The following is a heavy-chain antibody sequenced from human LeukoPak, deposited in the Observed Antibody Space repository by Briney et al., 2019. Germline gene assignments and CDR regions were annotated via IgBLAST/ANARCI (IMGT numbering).Heavy chain of an antibody. V-gene: IGHV3-15*07. CDR1: GFTFSNAW. D-gene: IGHD3-3*01. CDR2: IKSKTDGGTI. Sequence: PGGSLRLSCAASGFTFSNAWMNWVRQAPGKGLEWVGRIKSKTDGGTIDYAAPVKGRFTISRDDSKRTLYLQMNSLKTEDTAVYYCTTDSLRMGVTGLDYWGQGTLATVSS. CDR3: TTDSLRMGVTGLDY. J-gene: IGHJ4*02.